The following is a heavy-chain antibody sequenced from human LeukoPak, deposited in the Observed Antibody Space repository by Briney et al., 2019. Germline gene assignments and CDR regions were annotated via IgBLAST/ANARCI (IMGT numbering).Heavy chain of an antibody. CDR3: AKEGIAVAVN. Sequence: GGSLRHSCAASGYTFSSYAMSWVRQAPGKGLEWVSSISDSGGRTYYADSVKGRFTISRDNSKNTLYLQMNSLRAEDTAVYYCAKEGIAVAVNWGQGTLVTVSS. V-gene: IGHV3-23*01. CDR1: GYTFSSYA. CDR2: ISDSGGRT. J-gene: IGHJ4*02. D-gene: IGHD6-19*01.